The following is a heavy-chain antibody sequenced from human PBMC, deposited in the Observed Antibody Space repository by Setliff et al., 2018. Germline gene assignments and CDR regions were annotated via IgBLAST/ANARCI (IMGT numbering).Heavy chain of an antibody. V-gene: IGHV1-8*02. CDR2: MNPNSGDT. CDR3: ARDTGYCSGGNCYSMEDY. CDR1: GYTFTSYG. J-gene: IGHJ4*02. Sequence: RASVKVSCKASGYTFTSYGVNWVRQASGQGLEWMGWMNPNSGDTGYAQKFQGRVTMTRDTSISTAYMELSSLRSEDTAVYYCARDTGYCSGGNCYSMEDYWGQGTLVTVSS. D-gene: IGHD2-15*01.